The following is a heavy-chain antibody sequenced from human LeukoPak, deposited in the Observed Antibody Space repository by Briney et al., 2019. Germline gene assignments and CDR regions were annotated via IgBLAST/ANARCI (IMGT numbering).Heavy chain of an antibody. V-gene: IGHV3-30-3*01. CDR1: GFTFSSYA. CDR2: ISYDGSNK. CDR3: ARSHSSGSY. D-gene: IGHD6-19*01. Sequence: GGSLRLSCAASGFTFSSYAMHWVRQAPGKGLEWVAVISYDGSNKYYADSVKGRFTISRDNSKNTLYLQMNSLRAEDTAVYYCARSHSSGSYWGQGTLVTVSS. J-gene: IGHJ4*02.